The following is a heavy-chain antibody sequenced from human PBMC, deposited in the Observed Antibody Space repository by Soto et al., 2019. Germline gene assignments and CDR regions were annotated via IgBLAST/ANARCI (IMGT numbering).Heavy chain of an antibody. CDR2: IVVVSGST. D-gene: IGHD1-26*01. V-gene: IGHV1-58*02. J-gene: IGHJ6*02. Sequence: QMQLVQSAAEVREPGTSVRVSCRASGCDFGSFGIQFLRQTRGRGLEWIGWIVVVSGSTNYARQFQGRVAISRDMSSSTAYLDLYDLKSDDTAVYFCSADHPHMAMGWPVWGQGTTVTVSS. CDR3: SADHPHMAMGWPV. CDR1: GCDFGSFG.